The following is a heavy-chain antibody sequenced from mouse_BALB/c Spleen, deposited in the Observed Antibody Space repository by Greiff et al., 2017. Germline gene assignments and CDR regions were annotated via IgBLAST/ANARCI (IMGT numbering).Heavy chain of an antibody. CDR2: IWAGGST. J-gene: IGHJ2*01. Sequence: VQLEESGPGLVAPSQSLSLTCTVSGFSLTSYGVHWVRQPPGKGLEWLGVIWAGGSTNYYSALMSRLSISKDNSKSQVFLKMNSLQTDDTAMYYCARDSYYGSHYFDYWGQGTTLTVSS. V-gene: IGHV2-9*02. CDR3: ARDSYYGSHYFDY. CDR1: GFSLTSYG. D-gene: IGHD1-1*01.